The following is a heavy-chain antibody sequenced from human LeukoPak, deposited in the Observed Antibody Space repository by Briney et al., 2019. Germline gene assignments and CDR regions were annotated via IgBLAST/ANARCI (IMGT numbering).Heavy chain of an antibody. CDR1: GGSISSSSYY. CDR3: ARVPPGPGTGYFDY. V-gene: IGHV4-39*07. CDR2: IYYTGST. D-gene: IGHD6-13*01. Sequence: PSETLSLTCTVSGGSISSSSYYWGWIRQPPGKGLEWIASIYYTGSTYYNPSLKSRVTISVDTSKNQFSLKLSSVTAADTAVYYCARVPPGPGTGYFDYWGQGTLVTVSS. J-gene: IGHJ4*02.